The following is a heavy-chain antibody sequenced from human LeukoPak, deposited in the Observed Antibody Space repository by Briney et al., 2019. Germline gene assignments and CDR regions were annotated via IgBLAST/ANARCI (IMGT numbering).Heavy chain of an antibody. J-gene: IGHJ6*02. CDR2: ISYDGSNK. CDR3: AKADYASYGMDV. CDR1: GFTFSSYG. Sequence: GGSLRLSCAASGFTFSSYGMHWVRQAPGKRLEWVAVISYDGSNKYYADSVKGRFTISRDNSKNTLYLQMNSLRAEDTAVYYCAKADYASYGMDVWGQGTTVTVSS. V-gene: IGHV3-30*18. D-gene: IGHD3-16*01.